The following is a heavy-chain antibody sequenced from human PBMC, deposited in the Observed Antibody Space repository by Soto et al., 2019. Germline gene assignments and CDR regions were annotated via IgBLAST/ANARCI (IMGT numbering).Heavy chain of an antibody. Sequence: GGSLRLSCAASGFTVSSHYMSWVRQAPGKGLEWVSVIYSGGSTYYADSVKGRFTISRDNSKNTLYLQMNSLRAEDTAVYYCARGQYCSGGSCYGDAFDIWGQGTMVTVSS. CDR1: GFTVSSHY. J-gene: IGHJ3*02. CDR2: IYSGGST. CDR3: ARGQYCSGGSCYGDAFDI. V-gene: IGHV3-66*01. D-gene: IGHD2-15*01.